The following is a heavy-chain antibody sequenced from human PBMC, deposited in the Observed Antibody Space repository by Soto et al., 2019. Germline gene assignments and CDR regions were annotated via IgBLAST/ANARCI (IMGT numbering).Heavy chain of an antibody. CDR3: ASSAVGDITMVRVLMDV. CDR2: IYYSGST. Sequence: SETLSLTCTVSGGSISSGGYYWSWIRQHPGKGLEWIGYIYYSGSTYYNPSLKSRVTISVDTSKNQFSLKLSSVTAADTAVYYCASSAVGDITMVRVLMDVWGQGTTVTVSS. J-gene: IGHJ6*02. D-gene: IGHD3-10*01. V-gene: IGHV4-31*03. CDR1: GGSISSGGYY.